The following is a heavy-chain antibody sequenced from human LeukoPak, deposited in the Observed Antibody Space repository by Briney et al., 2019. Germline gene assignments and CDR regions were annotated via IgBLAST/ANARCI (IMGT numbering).Heavy chain of an antibody. CDR3: AKAQGYIDPFEI. CDR2: ISGGGDRT. V-gene: IGHV3-23*01. D-gene: IGHD1-1*01. CDR1: VFTFSNDA. J-gene: IGHJ3*02. Sequence: GPLRLSCAASVFTFSNDAMGWVRQAPGKGLEWVSSISGGGDRTFYADSVKGRSIISRDNSKNTLYVQMNSLRDEDTAIYFCAKAQGYIDPFEICGQGTLVTVSS.